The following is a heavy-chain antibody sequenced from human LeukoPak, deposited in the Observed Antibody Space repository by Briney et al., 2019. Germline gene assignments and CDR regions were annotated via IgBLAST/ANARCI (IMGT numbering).Heavy chain of an antibody. Sequence: GGSLRLSCAASGFTFSSYAMSWFRQAPGKGLEWVGFIRSKPYGGTTESAASVKGRFTISRDDSKSIAYLQMNSLKTEDTAVYYCARGGVYCSSVSCSVDYWGQGILVTVSS. CDR1: GFTFSSYA. J-gene: IGHJ4*02. CDR3: ARGGVYCSSVSCSVDY. CDR2: IRSKPYGGTT. V-gene: IGHV3-49*03. D-gene: IGHD2-2*01.